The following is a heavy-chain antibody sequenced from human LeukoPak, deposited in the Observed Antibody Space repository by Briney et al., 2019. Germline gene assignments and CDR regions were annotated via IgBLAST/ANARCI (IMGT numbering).Heavy chain of an antibody. CDR1: GGTFSSYV. Sequence: SVKVSCKASGGTFSSYVISWVRQAPGQGLEWMGAIIPIFGTANYAQKFQGRVTITADESTSTAYMELSSLRSEDTAVYYCARALLRYCSSTSCYWFDPWGQGTLVTVSS. J-gene: IGHJ5*02. V-gene: IGHV1-69*13. CDR3: ARALLRYCSSTSCYWFDP. CDR2: IIPIFGTA. D-gene: IGHD2-2*01.